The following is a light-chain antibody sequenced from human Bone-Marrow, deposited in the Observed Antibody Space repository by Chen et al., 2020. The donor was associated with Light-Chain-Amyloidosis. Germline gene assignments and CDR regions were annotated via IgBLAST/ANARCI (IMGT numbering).Light chain of an antibody. CDR1: DLPTKY. Sequence: SYKLTQPPSVSVSPGQTARITCSGDDLPTKYAYWYQQKPGQPPVLVIHRDTERPSGISERFSGASSGTTATLTSSGVQAEDEADYHCQSADSSGTYEVIFGGGTKLTVL. CDR3: QSADSSGTYEVI. V-gene: IGLV3-25*03. CDR2: RDT. J-gene: IGLJ2*01.